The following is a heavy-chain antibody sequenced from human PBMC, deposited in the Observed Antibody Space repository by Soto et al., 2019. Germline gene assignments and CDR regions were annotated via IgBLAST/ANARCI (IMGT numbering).Heavy chain of an antibody. CDR2: IFSNDEK. Sequence: QVTLKESGPVLVKPTETLTLTCTVSGFSLSNARMGVSWIRQPPGKALEWLAHIFSNDEKSYSTSLKSRLTISQDTSKSQVVLNMTHMDPVDTATYYCGRITYAYSGYDFCPACEGGEPPDYWGQGTLVTVSS. CDR1: GFSLSNARMG. CDR3: GRITYAYSGYDFCPACEGGEPPDY. J-gene: IGHJ4*02. D-gene: IGHD5-12*01. V-gene: IGHV2-26*01.